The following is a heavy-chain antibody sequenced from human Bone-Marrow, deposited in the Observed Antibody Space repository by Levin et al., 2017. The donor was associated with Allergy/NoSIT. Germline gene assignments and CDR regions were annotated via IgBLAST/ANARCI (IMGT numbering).Heavy chain of an antibody. CDR3: ARGIIGDVRVAHKEAFDI. Sequence: GESLKISCAASGFTFSAFGMHWVRQAPGRGLEWVAVISYDGGHKFYADSVKGRFTISRDNSKNTHYLQMNSLRAEDTAVYYCARGIIGDVRVAHKEAFDIWGQGTMVSVSS. V-gene: IGHV3-33*01. J-gene: IGHJ3*02. D-gene: IGHD2-8*02. CDR2: ISYDGGHK. CDR1: GFTFSAFG.